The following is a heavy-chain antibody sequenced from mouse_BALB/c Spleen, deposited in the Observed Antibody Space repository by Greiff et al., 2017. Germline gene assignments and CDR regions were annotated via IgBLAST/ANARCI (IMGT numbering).Heavy chain of an antibody. CDR3: ARRSTVPYYFDY. CDR2: ISSGGIYT. J-gene: IGHJ2*01. CDR1: GFTFSSYG. Sequence: EVKLVESGGDLVKPGGSLKLSCAASGFTFSSYGMSWVRQTPDKRLEWVATISSGGIYTYYPDSVKGRFTISRDNAKNTLYLQMSSLKSEDTAMYYCARRSTVPYYFDYWGQGTTLTVSS. D-gene: IGHD5-1*01. V-gene: IGHV5-6*02.